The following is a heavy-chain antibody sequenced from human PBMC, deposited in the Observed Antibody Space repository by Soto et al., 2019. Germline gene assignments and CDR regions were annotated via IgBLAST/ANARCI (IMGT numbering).Heavy chain of an antibody. Sequence: VQLVQSGDEVKKPGASVRISCKASGYSFSTYSMHWVRQAPGQRLEWMGWINAGNGNTKYSQKFQGRVTITRDTYASTDYMDLSSLRSEDTSVYYCARDPAAAARYGMDVWGQGTTVIVSS. D-gene: IGHD6-13*01. V-gene: IGHV1-3*01. CDR1: GYSFSTYS. J-gene: IGHJ6*02. CDR2: INAGNGNT. CDR3: ARDPAAAARYGMDV.